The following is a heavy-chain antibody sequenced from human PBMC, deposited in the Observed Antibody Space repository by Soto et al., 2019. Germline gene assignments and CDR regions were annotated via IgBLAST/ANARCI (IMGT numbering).Heavy chain of an antibody. V-gene: IGHV3-7*02. J-gene: IGHJ4*02. Sequence: EVQLVESGGGLVQPGGSLRLSCAASGFTFSSYWMTWVRQAPGKGLEWVANIKQDGSEKYYVDSVKGRFTISRDNAKNSLYLQMDTLRAEDTAVYYCAKYYYDSSAYSALGYWGQGTLVTVSP. CDR1: GFTFSSYW. D-gene: IGHD3-22*01. CDR2: IKQDGSEK. CDR3: AKYYYDSSAYSALGY.